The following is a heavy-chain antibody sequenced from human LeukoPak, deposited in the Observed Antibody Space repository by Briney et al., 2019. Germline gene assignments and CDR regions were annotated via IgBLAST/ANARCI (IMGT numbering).Heavy chain of an antibody. V-gene: IGHV3-21*01. CDR2: ISSSSSYI. D-gene: IGHD6-19*01. Sequence: GGSLRLSCAASGFTFSSYSMNWVRQAPGKGLEWVSSISSSSSYIYYADSVKGRFTISRDNAKNSLYLQMNSLRAEDTAVYYCASDPVAGKVDTDWGQGTLVTVSS. CDR3: ASDPVAGKVDTD. CDR1: GFTFSSYS. J-gene: IGHJ4*02.